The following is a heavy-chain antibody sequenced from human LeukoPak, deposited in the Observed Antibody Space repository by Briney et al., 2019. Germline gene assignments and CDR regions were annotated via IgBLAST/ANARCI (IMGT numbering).Heavy chain of an antibody. J-gene: IGHJ3*02. CDR3: ARDGYYDSSGFLRVGAFDI. Sequence: GASVKVSCKASGYSFTGYYMHWVRQAPGQGLEWMGWISAYNGNTNYAQKLQGRVTMTTDTSTSTAYMELRSLRSDDTAVYYCARDGYYDSSGFLRVGAFDIWGQGTMVTVSS. V-gene: IGHV1-18*04. CDR1: GYSFTGYY. D-gene: IGHD3-22*01. CDR2: ISAYNGNT.